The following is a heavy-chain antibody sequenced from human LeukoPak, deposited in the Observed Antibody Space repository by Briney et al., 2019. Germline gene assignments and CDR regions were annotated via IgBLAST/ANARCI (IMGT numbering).Heavy chain of an antibody. CDR2: ISGSGGST. V-gene: IGHV3-23*01. D-gene: IGHD3-22*01. Sequence: PGGSLRLTCAASGFTFSGYGMNWVRQAPGKGLEWVSAISGSGGSTYYADSVKGRFTISRDNSKNTLYLQMSSLRAEDTAIYYCAKSSGYDYYNGLDVWGQGTTVTVSS. CDR1: GFTFSGYG. J-gene: IGHJ6*02. CDR3: AKSSGYDYYNGLDV.